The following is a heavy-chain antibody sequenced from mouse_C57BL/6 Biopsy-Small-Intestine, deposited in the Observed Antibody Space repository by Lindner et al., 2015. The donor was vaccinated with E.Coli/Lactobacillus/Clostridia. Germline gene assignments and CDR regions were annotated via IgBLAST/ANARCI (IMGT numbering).Heavy chain of an antibody. J-gene: IGHJ1*03. CDR3: ARELLREWYFDV. V-gene: IGHV1-82*01. Sequence: VQLQESGPELVKPGASVKISCKASGYAFSSSWMNWVKQRPGKGLEWIGRIYPEDGDTNYNGKFKGKATLTADKSSSTAYTQLSSLTSEDSAVYFCARELLREWYFDVWGTGTTVTVSS. CDR1: GYAFSSSW. D-gene: IGHD1-1*01. CDR2: IYPEDGDT.